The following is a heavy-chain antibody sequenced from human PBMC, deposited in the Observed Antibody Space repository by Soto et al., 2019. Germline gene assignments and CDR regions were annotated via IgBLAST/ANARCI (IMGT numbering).Heavy chain of an antibody. V-gene: IGHV4-61*01. CDR1: GGSVSSGSYY. CDR3: ARVPSTQVYYYDSSGSP. J-gene: IGHJ5*02. CDR2: IYYSGST. Sequence: QVQLQESGPGLVKPSETLSLTCTVSGGSVSSGSYYWSWIRQPPGKGLEWIGYIYYSGSTNYNPSLKSRVTMSLDTSKNQFSLKLSSVTAADTALYYCARVPSTQVYYYDSSGSPWGQGTLVTVSS. D-gene: IGHD3-22*01.